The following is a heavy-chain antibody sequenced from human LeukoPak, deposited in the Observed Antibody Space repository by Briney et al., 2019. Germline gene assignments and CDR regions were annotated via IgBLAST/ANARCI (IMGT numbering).Heavy chain of an antibody. Sequence: GGSLRLSCTASGFTFSSYGMHWVRQAPGKGLEWVAVISYDGSNKYYADSVKGRFTISRDNSKNTLYLQMNSLRAEDTAVYYCAKVTTPFGGVIVPPPDYWGQGTLVTVSS. CDR2: ISYDGSNK. V-gene: IGHV3-30*18. CDR1: GFTFSSYG. CDR3: AKVTTPFGGVIVPPPDY. D-gene: IGHD3-16*02. J-gene: IGHJ4*02.